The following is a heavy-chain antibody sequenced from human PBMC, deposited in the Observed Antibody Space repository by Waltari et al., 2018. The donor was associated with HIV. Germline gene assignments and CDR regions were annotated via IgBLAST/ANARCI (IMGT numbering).Heavy chain of an antibody. CDR3: AREGHYYGSGRFGGDY. V-gene: IGHV3-33*01. CDR1: GYPFSTFG. Sequence: QVQLVESGGGVVQTGRSLRLSCAASGYPFSTFGIPWVRQAPGKGLECVAGIWYDGSNKYYADSVKGRLTISRDNSKNTVYLQINRLRAEDTAVYYCAREGHYYGSGRFGGDYSGQGTLVTVSS. CDR2: IWYDGSNK. D-gene: IGHD3-10*01. J-gene: IGHJ4*02.